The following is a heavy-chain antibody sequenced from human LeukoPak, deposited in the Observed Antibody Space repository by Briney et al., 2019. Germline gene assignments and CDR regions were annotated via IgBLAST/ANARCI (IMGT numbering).Heavy chain of an antibody. J-gene: IGHJ4*02. Sequence: GGSLRLSCAASGFTFSSYSMNWVRQAPGKGLEWVSSISSSSSYIYYADSVKGRFTISRDNAKNTLYLQMNSLRAEDTAVYYCARSTMIVVVINDWGQGTLVTVSS. V-gene: IGHV3-21*01. D-gene: IGHD3-22*01. CDR1: GFTFSSYS. CDR2: ISSSSSYI. CDR3: ARSTMIVVVIND.